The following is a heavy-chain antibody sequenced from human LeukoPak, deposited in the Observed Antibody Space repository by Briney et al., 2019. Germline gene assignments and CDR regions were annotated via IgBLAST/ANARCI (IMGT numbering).Heavy chain of an antibody. D-gene: IGHD3-9*01. V-gene: IGHV1-8*01. CDR1: GYTFTSYD. Sequence: ASVKVSCTASGYTFTSYDINWVRQATGQGLEWMGWMNPNSGNTGYAQKFQGRVTMTRNTSISTAYMELSSLRSEDTAVYYCTLMYYDILTVSPRTDLDYWGQGTLVTVSS. CDR2: MNPNSGNT. CDR3: TLMYYDILTVSPRTDLDY. J-gene: IGHJ4*02.